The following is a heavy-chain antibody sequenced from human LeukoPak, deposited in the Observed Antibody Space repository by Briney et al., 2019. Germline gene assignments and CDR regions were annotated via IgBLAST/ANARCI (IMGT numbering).Heavy chain of an antibody. CDR3: ARQGSGAGYSSSGYDY. V-gene: IGHV5-51*01. Sequence: GESLKISCKGSGYSFTSYWIVWVRQMPGKGLEWMGIIYPDDSDTRYSPSFQGQVTISADKSISTAYLQWSSLEASDTAFYYCARQGSGAGYSSSGYDYWGNGTLVTVSS. D-gene: IGHD6-13*01. J-gene: IGHJ4*01. CDR2: IYPDDSDT. CDR1: GYSFTSYW.